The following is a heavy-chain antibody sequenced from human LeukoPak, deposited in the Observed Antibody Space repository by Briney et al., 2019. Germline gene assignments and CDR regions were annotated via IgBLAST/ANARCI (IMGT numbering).Heavy chain of an antibody. V-gene: IGHV3-30*18. CDR2: ISYDGSNT. D-gene: IGHD2-21*02. CDR3: AKGLAYCGGDCYSSYFDY. Sequence: SGGSLRLSCAASGFTFSSYGMHWVRQAPGKGLEWVAVISYDGSNTYYADSVKGRFTISRDNSKNTLYLQMNSLRAEDTAVYYCAKGLAYCGGDCYSSYFDYWGQGTLVTVSS. J-gene: IGHJ4*02. CDR1: GFTFSSYG.